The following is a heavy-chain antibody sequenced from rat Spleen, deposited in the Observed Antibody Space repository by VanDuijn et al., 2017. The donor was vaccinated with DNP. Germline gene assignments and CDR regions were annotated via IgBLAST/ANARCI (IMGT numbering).Heavy chain of an antibody. J-gene: IGHJ1*01. CDR3: ARGLNYGGYNYYWYFDF. CDR1: GYPITSNY. Sequence: EVQLQESGPGLVKPSQSLSLTCSVTGYPITSNYWGWIRKFPGNKMEWMGYISYSGSTSYNPSLKSRISITRDTSKNQFFLQLNSITTEDTATYYCARGLNYGGYNYYWYFDFWGPGTMVTVSS. V-gene: IGHV3-1*01. CDR2: ISYSGST. D-gene: IGHD1-11*01.